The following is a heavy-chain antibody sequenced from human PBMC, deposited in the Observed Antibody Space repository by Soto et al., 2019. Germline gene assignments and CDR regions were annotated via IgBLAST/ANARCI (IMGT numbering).Heavy chain of an antibody. Sequence: GASVKVSCKASGGTFSSYAISWVRRAPGQGLEWMGGIIPIFGTANYAQKFQGRVTILADESTSTAYMELSSLRSEDTAVYFCASGGYSGYHYDPLYYAMDVWGQGTTVTVSS. CDR3: ASGGYSGYHYDPLYYAMDV. V-gene: IGHV1-69*13. CDR2: IIPIFGTA. D-gene: IGHD5-12*01. J-gene: IGHJ6*02. CDR1: GGTFSSYA.